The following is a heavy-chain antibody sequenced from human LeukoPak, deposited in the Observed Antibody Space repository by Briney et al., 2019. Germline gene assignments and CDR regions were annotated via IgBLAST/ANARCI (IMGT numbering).Heavy chain of an antibody. CDR3: ARQAAAATPFHY. D-gene: IGHD6-13*01. CDR1: GFTVTSSY. J-gene: IGHJ4*02. V-gene: IGHV3-66*02. Sequence: GGSLRLSCAASGFTVTSSYMSWFRQAPGKGLEWVSIIYSGGATYYADSVKGRFAISRDNSKNTLYLQMNGLRPEDTAMYYCARQAAAATPFHYGGQGSLVTVSS. CDR2: IYSGGAT.